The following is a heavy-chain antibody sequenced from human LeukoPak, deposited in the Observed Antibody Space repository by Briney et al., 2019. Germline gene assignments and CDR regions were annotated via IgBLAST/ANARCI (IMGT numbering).Heavy chain of an antibody. D-gene: IGHD4-17*01. V-gene: IGHV4-38-2*02. CDR2: IYYSGST. J-gene: IGHJ5*02. Sequence: SETLSLTCTVSGYSISTGYYWGWIRQPPGKGLEWIGSIYYSGSTFYNPSLKSRVTMSVDTSKNQFSLKLTSVTAADTAVYYCARPGGDYVSEFDPWGQGTLVTVSS. CDR1: GYSISTGYY. CDR3: ARPGGDYVSEFDP.